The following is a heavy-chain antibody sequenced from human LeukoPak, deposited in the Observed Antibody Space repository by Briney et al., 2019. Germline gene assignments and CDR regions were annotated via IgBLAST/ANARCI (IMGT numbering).Heavy chain of an antibody. CDR2: IRYDGSNK. J-gene: IGHJ3*02. CDR1: GFTFSSYG. CDR3: AKDSNYDYVWGSYRPKGDAFDI. D-gene: IGHD3-16*02. V-gene: IGHV3-30*02. Sequence: EGSLRLSCAASGFTFSSYGMHWVRQAPGKGLEWVAFIRYDGSNKYYADSVKGRFTISRDNSKNTLYLQMNSLRAEDTAVYYCAKDSNYDYVWGSYRPKGDAFDIWGQGTMVTVSS.